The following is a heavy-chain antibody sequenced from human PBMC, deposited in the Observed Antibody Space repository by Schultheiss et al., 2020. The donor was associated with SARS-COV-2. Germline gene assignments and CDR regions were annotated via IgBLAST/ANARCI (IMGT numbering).Heavy chain of an antibody. CDR1: GFTFGSHS. CDR3: TRGRPYYFDY. J-gene: IGHJ4*02. V-gene: IGHV3-48*02. Sequence: GVLKISCAASGFTFGSHSMNWVRQAPGKGLEWVSYIMSSGANIYYADSVKGRFTISRDNAKNSLYLQMNSLRDEDTAVYYCTRGRPYYFDYWGPGTLVTVSS. CDR2: IMSSGANI.